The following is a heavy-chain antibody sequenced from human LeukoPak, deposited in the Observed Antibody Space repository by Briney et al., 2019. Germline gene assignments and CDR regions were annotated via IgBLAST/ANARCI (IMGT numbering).Heavy chain of an antibody. CDR1: GFTFSGYW. CDR2: IKKDGSEE. D-gene: IGHD6-19*01. Sequence: GGSLRLSCAASGFTFSGYWKNWVRPARGEELEWVANIKKDGSEENYVDSVKGRFTISRDNAKNTLYLQMNSLRAEDTAVYYCAGGSGWLIDYWGQGTLVTVSS. J-gene: IGHJ4*02. CDR3: AGGSGWLIDY. V-gene: IGHV3-7*04.